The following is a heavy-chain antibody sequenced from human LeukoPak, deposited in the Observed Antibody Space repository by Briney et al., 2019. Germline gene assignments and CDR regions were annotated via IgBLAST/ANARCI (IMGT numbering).Heavy chain of an antibody. J-gene: IGHJ4*02. Sequence: GASVKVSCKASGYTFTSCAMNWVRQAPGQGLEWMGWINTNTGNPTYAQGFTGRFVFSLDTSVSTAYLQISSLKAEDTAVYYCARPIAAAGTGEVGYWGQGTLVTVSS. CDR1: GYTFTSCA. CDR2: INTNTGNP. D-gene: IGHD6-13*01. CDR3: ARPIAAAGTGEVGY. V-gene: IGHV7-4-1*02.